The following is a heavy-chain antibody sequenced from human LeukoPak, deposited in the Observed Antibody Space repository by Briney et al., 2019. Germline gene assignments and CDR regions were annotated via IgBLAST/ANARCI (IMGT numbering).Heavy chain of an antibody. CDR3: ARHWKGFDS. Sequence: SETLSLTCTVSGGSISSSDYYWGWIRQPPGKGLEWIASIYYSGTTHYNPSLKSRVTMSVDTSKNQFSLKLTSVTAADTAVYYCARHWKGFDSWGQGTLVTVSS. V-gene: IGHV4-39*01. J-gene: IGHJ4*02. CDR1: GGSISSSDYY. CDR2: IYYSGTT. D-gene: IGHD1-1*01.